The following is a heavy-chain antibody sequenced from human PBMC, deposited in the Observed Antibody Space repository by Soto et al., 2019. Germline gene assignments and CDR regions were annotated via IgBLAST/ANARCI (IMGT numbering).Heavy chain of an antibody. Sequence: SVKVSCKTSRYTFTSYNVHWVRQAPGQGLEWMGRINPNSGVTNYAQKFQGRVTMTSDTSISTAYMELSRLRSDDTAVYDCARVLTRFELKYWGQGTPVTVAS. CDR2: INPNSGVT. J-gene: IGHJ4*02. CDR1: RYTFTSYN. CDR3: ARVLTRFELKY. D-gene: IGHD2-15*01. V-gene: IGHV1-2*06.